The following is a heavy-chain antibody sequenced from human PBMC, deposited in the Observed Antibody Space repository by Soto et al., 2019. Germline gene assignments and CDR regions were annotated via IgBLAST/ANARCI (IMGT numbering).Heavy chain of an antibody. V-gene: IGHV3-23*01. Sequence: EVQLLDSGGHLVQPGGSLRLSCAASGFTFSTYAMNWVRQAPGKRLEWVSSITGGGTDTYYADSVKGRFTISRDNSKNTLYLQMSSLRAEDTAVYYCATGSRGHCTGVSCYPFDYWGQGGLVIVSS. CDR3: ATGSRGHCTGVSCYPFDY. CDR2: ITGGGTDT. D-gene: IGHD2-15*01. J-gene: IGHJ4*02. CDR1: GFTFSTYA.